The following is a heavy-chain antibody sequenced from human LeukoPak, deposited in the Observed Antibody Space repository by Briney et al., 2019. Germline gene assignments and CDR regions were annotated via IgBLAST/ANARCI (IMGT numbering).Heavy chain of an antibody. Sequence: PSETLSLTCTVSGGSISSYYWSWIRQPPGKGLEWIGYIYYSGSTNYNPSLKSRVTISVDTSKNQFSLKLSSVTAADTAVYYCARGNYDILTGHWGSEFDPWGQGTLATVSS. V-gene: IGHV4-59*08. CDR1: GGSISSYY. D-gene: IGHD3-9*01. J-gene: IGHJ5*02. CDR2: IYYSGST. CDR3: ARGNYDILTGHWGSEFDP.